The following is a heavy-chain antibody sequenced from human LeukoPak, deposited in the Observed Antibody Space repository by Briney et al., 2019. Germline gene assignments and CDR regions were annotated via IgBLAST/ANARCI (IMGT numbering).Heavy chain of an antibody. J-gene: IGHJ4*02. D-gene: IGHD6-13*01. V-gene: IGHV3-21*04. CDR2: ISATSSYI. Sequence: PGGSLRLSCAASGFTFSSYSMNWVRQTPGKGLEWVSSISATSSYIYYADSARGRFTISRGNAKNSLYLQMNSLTVEDTAVYYCARCQYNSSPDFWGQGTLVPVSS. CDR1: GFTFSSYS. CDR3: ARCQYNSSPDF.